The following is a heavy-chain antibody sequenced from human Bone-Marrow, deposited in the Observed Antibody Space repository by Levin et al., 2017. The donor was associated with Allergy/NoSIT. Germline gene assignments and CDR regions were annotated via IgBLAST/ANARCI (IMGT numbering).Heavy chain of an antibody. CDR1: GFTFSDYY. V-gene: IGHV3-11*06. Sequence: GESLKISCAASGFTFSDYYMSWIRQAPGKGLEWVSYISSSSSYTNYADSVKGRFTISRDNAKNSLYLQMNSLRAEDTAVYYCARGYSSGWYGNPIDYWGQGTLVTVSS. J-gene: IGHJ4*02. CDR3: ARGYSSGWYGNPIDY. D-gene: IGHD6-19*01. CDR2: ISSSSSYT.